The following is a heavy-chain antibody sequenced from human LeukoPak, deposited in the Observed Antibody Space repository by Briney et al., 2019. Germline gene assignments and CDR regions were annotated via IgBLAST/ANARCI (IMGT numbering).Heavy chain of an antibody. J-gene: IGHJ4*02. CDR3: ARATAAGLDY. V-gene: IGHV4-59*01. D-gene: IGHD6-13*01. CDR1: GGSISSYY. Sequence: SETLSLTCTVSGGSISSYYWSWIRQPPGKGLEWIGYIYYSGSTNYNPSLKSRVTISVDTPKNQFSLKLSSVTAADTAVYYCARATAAGLDYWGQGTLVTVSS. CDR2: IYYSGST.